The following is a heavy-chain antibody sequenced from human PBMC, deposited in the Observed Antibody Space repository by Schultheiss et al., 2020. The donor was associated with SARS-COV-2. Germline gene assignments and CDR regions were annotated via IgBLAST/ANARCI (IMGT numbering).Heavy chain of an antibody. CDR2: ISWNSGSI. J-gene: IGHJ3*02. CDR3: AKPYMITFGGVIDDAFDI. Sequence: GGSLRLSCAASGFTFDDYAMHWVRQAPGKGLEWVSGISWNSGSIGYADSVKGRFTISRDNAKNSLYLQMNSLRAEDTALYYCAKPYMITFGGVIDDAFDIWGQGTMVTVSS. V-gene: IGHV3-9*01. CDR1: GFTFDDYA. D-gene: IGHD3-16*02.